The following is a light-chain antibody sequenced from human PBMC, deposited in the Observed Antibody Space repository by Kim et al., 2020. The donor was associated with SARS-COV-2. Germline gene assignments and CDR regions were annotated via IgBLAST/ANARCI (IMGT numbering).Light chain of an antibody. CDR3: QTWGTGIRV. Sequence: ASVKLPCTLSSGNSSYAIAWHKQQPEKGPRYLMKLNSDGSHSKGDGIPDRFSGSSSGAERYLTISSLQSEDEADYYCQTWGTGIRVFGGGTQLTVL. J-gene: IGLJ2*01. CDR1: SGNSSYA. CDR2: LNSDGSH. V-gene: IGLV4-69*01.